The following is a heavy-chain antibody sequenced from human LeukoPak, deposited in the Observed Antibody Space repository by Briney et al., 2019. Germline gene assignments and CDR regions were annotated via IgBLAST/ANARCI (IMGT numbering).Heavy chain of an antibody. CDR1: GNYW. CDR3: AKVRGYSYGPFDY. J-gene: IGHJ4*02. CDR2: INSDGSWT. D-gene: IGHD5-18*01. V-gene: IGHV3-74*01. Sequence: GGSLRLSCAASGNYWMHWVRQVPGKGLVWVSHINSDGSWTSYADSVKGRFTISRDNAKNSLYLQMNSLRAEDTALYYCAKVRGYSYGPFDYWGQGTLVTVSS.